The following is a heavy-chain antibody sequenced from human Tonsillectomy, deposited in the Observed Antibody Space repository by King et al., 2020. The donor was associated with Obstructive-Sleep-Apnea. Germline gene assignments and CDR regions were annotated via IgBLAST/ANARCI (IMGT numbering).Heavy chain of an antibody. V-gene: IGHV3-33*01. CDR2: IWYDGSNK. J-gene: IGHJ3*02. CDR1: GFTFSNYG. CDR3: ARASRLTMFRGVRMGALEI. D-gene: IGHD3-10*01. Sequence: VQLVESGGGVVQPKRSLRLSCAASGFTFSNYGMHWVRQAPGKGLEWVAVIWYDGSNKYYADSVKGRFTISRDNSKNTLYLQMNSLRAEDTAVYYCARASRLTMFRGVRMGALEIWGQGTMLTVSS.